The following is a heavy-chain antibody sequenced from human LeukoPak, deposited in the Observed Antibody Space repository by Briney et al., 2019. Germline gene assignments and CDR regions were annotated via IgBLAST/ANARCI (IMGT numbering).Heavy chain of an antibody. V-gene: IGHV4-39*01. CDR3: ARHIVGGYYDSSGYPGAFDI. CDR1: GGSISSSSYY. J-gene: IGHJ3*02. Sequence: SETLSLTCTVSGGSISSSSYYWGWIRQPPGKGLEWIGSIYYSGSTYYNPSLKSRVTISVDTSKIQFSLKLSSVTAADTAVYYCARHIVGGYYDSSGYPGAFDIWGQGTMVTVSS. CDR2: IYYSGST. D-gene: IGHD3-22*01.